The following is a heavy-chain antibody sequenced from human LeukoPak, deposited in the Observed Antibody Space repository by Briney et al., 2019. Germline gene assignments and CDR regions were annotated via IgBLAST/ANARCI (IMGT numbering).Heavy chain of an antibody. CDR3: ARGGDYIWGTFRPIDY. Sequence: SETLSLTCTVSGGSINSYYWSWIRQPPGKGLEWIGYIYYSGSTNYNPSLKSRVTISVDTSKNQFSLKLSSVTAADTAVYFCARGGDYIWGTFRPIDYWGQGSLVIVSS. D-gene: IGHD3-16*02. CDR1: GGSINSYY. CDR2: IYYSGST. V-gene: IGHV4-59*01. J-gene: IGHJ4*02.